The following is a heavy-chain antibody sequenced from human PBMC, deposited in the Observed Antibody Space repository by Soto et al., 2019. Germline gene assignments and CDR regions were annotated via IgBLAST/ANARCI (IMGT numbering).Heavy chain of an antibody. D-gene: IGHD4-17*01. Sequence: ASVKVSCKASGYTFTSYDINWVRQATGQGLEWMGWMNPNSGNTGYAQKFQGRVTMTGNTSISTAYMELSSLRSEDTAVYYCARAYGDYVGYYYGMDVWGQGTTVTVSS. CDR3: ARAYGDYVGYYYGMDV. J-gene: IGHJ6*02. CDR1: GYTFTSYD. V-gene: IGHV1-8*01. CDR2: MNPNSGNT.